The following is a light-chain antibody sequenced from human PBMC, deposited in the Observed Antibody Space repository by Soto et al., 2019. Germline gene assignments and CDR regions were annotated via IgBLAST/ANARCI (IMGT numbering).Light chain of an antibody. CDR1: SSNIGSNI. J-gene: IGLJ3*02. CDR2: NNN. V-gene: IGLV1-44*01. Sequence: QSVLTQPPSASGTPGQRVTISCSGSSSNIGSNIVNWYQQVPGTAPKPLIYNNNERPSGVPDRFSGSKSGTSASLAISGLQSEDEADYHCASWDDSLNGPVFGGGTKVTVL. CDR3: ASWDDSLNGPV.